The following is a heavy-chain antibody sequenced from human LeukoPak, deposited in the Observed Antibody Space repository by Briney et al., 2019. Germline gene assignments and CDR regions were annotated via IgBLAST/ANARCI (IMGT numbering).Heavy chain of an antibody. CDR3: ARNYYGSGSYYALDY. D-gene: IGHD3-10*01. Sequence: ASVKVSCKGSGYTFTSYGMSGVRQARGQGVEGVGWISAYNGNTNYAQKLQGRVTMTTDTSTSTAYMELRSLRSDDTAVYYCARNYYGSGSYYALDYWGQGTLVTVSS. CDR1: GYTFTSYG. V-gene: IGHV1-18*01. J-gene: IGHJ4*02. CDR2: ISAYNGNT.